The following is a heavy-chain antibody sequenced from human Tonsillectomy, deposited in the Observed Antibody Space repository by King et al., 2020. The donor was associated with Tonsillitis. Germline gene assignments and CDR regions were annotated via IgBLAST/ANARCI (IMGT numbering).Heavy chain of an antibody. V-gene: IGHV4-59*01. Sequence: QLQESGPGLVKPSETLSLTCTVSGGSISSYYWTWIRQPPGKGLEWIGYIYYSGSTNYNPSLKSRVTISVDTSKNQFSLKLNSVTAADTAVYYCARGATLVTPGDYWGQGTLVTVSS. CDR3: ARGATLVTPGDY. CDR1: GGSISSYY. CDR2: IYYSGST. J-gene: IGHJ4*02. D-gene: IGHD4-23*01.